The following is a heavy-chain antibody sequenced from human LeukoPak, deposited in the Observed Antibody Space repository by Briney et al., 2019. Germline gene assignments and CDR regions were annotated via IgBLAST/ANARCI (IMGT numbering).Heavy chain of an antibody. J-gene: IGHJ3*02. Sequence: GGSLRLSCAASGFTFSSYSMNWLRQAPGKGLEWVSYIGSSGSTMYYADSVKGRFTTSRDNAKNSLYLQMNSLRAEDTTVYYCARTVTTTHDAFDIWGQGTMVTVSS. V-gene: IGHV3-48*04. CDR2: IGSSGSTM. CDR3: ARTVTTTHDAFDI. CDR1: GFTFSSYS. D-gene: IGHD4-17*01.